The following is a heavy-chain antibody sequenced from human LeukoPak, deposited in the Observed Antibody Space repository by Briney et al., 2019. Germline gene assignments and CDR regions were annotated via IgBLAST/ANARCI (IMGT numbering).Heavy chain of an antibody. CDR2: IYSGDST. CDR3: ARDYSGSSSRFDY. CDR1: GLTVSNND. Sequence: GGSLRLSCAASGLTVSNNDMSWVRQAPGKGLEWVSIIYSGDSTSYADSVKGRFTISRDNSKNTLYLQMNSLRAEDTAVYYCARDYSGSSSRFDYWGQGTLVTVSS. V-gene: IGHV3-66*01. D-gene: IGHD1-26*01. J-gene: IGHJ4*02.